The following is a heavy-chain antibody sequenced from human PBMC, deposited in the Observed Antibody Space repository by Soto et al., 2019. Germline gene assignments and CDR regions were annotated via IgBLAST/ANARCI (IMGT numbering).Heavy chain of an antibody. V-gene: IGHV3-48*03. J-gene: IGHJ5*02. CDR2: ISDTGDTI. CDR3: AKVSTTHTFGPLDP. D-gene: IGHD1-1*01. CDR1: GFTFSRSE. Sequence: EVHLVESGGGLVQPGRSLRLSCAASGFTFSRSEMNWVRQAPGKGLEWVSYISDTGDTIFYADSVKGRFSISRDNAKNSLYLQMNNLRPEDTAFYFCAKVSTTHTFGPLDPWGQGTLVTVSS.